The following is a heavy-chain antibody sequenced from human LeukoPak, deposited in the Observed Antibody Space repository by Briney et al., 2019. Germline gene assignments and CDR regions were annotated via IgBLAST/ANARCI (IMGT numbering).Heavy chain of an antibody. CDR2: ISGSGGST. V-gene: IGHV3-23*01. CDR3: ARDYMAGATFQIQGPVDY. Sequence: GGSLRLSCAASGFTFSSYAMSWVRQAPGKGLEWVSAISGSGGSTYYADSVKGRFTISRDNSKNTLYLQMNSLRAEDTAVYYCARDYMAGATFQIQGPVDYWGQGTLVTVSS. J-gene: IGHJ4*02. D-gene: IGHD1-26*01. CDR1: GFTFSSYA.